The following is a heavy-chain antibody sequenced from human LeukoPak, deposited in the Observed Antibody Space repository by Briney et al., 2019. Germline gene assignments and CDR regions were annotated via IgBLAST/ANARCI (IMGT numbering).Heavy chain of an antibody. J-gene: IGHJ5*02. D-gene: IGHD2-15*01. CDR3: AREGGGYCSGGSCYVWQNWFDP. Sequence: ASVKVSCKASGYTFTGYYMHWVRQGPGPGLEWMGWINPNSGGTNYAQKFQGRVTMTRDTSISTAYMELSRLRSDDTAVYYCAREGGGYCSGGSCYVWQNWFDPWGQGTLVTVSS. V-gene: IGHV1-2*02. CDR2: INPNSGGT. CDR1: GYTFTGYY.